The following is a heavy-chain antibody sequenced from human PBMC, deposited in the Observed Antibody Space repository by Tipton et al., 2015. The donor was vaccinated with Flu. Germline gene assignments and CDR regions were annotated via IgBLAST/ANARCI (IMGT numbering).Heavy chain of an antibody. J-gene: IGHJ4*02. CDR2: IYYSGST. D-gene: IGHD3-16*01. CDR3: ARGGDDYVWGSSYAYFDY. V-gene: IGHV4-59*01. CDR1: GGSISSYY. Sequence: TLSLTCTVSGGSISSYYWSWIRQPPGKGLEWIGYIYYSGSTNYNPSIKSRVTISVDTSKNQFSLKLSSVTAADTAVYYCARGGDDYVWGSSYAYFDYWGQGTLATVSS.